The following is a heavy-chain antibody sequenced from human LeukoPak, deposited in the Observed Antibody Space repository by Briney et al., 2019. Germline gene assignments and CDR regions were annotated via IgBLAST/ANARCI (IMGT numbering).Heavy chain of an antibody. J-gene: IGHJ4*02. CDR3: ARPIDNGSGXXXFEY. Sequence: GGSLRLSCAASRFTFSYYPMHWVRQAPGKGLEWVAVISYDGSNQYYADSVKGRFTISRDNSKNTLSLQVNSLRPEDTAVYYCARPIDNGSGXXXFEYWGQGTLVTVSS. D-gene: IGHD3-10*01. CDR2: ISYDGSNQ. CDR1: RFTFSYYP. V-gene: IGHV3-30-3*01.